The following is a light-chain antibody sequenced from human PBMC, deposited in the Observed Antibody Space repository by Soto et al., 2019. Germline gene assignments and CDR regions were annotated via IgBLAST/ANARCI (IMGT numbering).Light chain of an antibody. J-gene: IGLJ1*01. CDR2: EVT. CDR3: NSLSATGTSYV. V-gene: IGLV2-14*01. CDR1: SSDVGSYNH. Sequence: TALTQPASLSGSPGESMAISCTGTSSDVGSYNHAYWYQQYPGKAPKLMIYEVTNRPSGVSNRFSGSKYGSTASLTISGLQAEDEAEYYCNSLSATGTSYVFGTGPKVTVL.